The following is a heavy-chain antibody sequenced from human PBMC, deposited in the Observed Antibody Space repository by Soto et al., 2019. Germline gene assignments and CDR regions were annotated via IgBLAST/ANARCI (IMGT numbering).Heavy chain of an antibody. Sequence: QVQLVQSGAEVKKPGSSVKVSCKASGGTFSSYAISWVRQAPGQGLEWKGGIIPIFGTANYAQKFQGRVTITADESTSTAYMELSSLRSEDTAVYYCARSNGSGYGDYYYGMDVWGQGTTVPVSS. D-gene: IGHD6-19*01. CDR2: IIPIFGTA. J-gene: IGHJ6*02. CDR1: GGTFSSYA. V-gene: IGHV1-69*12. CDR3: ARSNGSGYGDYYYGMDV.